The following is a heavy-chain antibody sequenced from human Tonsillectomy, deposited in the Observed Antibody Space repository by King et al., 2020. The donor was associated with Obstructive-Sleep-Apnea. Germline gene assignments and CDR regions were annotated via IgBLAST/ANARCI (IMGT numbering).Heavy chain of an antibody. CDR3: ARIHPTHPIDYYDSSGYYYDAFDI. J-gene: IGHJ3*02. Sequence: QLVQSGGGVVQPGRSLRLSCAASGFTFSSYGMHWVRQAPGKGLEWVAVIWYDGSNKYYADSVKGRFTISRDNSKNTLYLQMNSLRAEDTAVYYCARIHPTHPIDYYDSSGYYYDAFDIWGQGTMVTVSS. CDR1: GFTFSSYG. D-gene: IGHD3-22*01. CDR2: IWYDGSNK. V-gene: IGHV3-33*01.